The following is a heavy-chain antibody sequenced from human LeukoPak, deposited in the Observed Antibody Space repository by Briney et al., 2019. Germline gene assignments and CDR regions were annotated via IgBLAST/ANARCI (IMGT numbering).Heavy chain of an antibody. CDR3: ARAANYYDSSGPSDNWFDP. D-gene: IGHD3-22*01. Sequence: GASVKVSCKASGYTFTGYYMHWVRQAPRQGLEWMGWINPNSGGTNYAQKFQGRVTMTRDTSISTAYMELSRLRSDDTAVYYCARAANYYDSSGPSDNWFDPWGQGTLVTVSS. V-gene: IGHV1-2*02. CDR2: INPNSGGT. CDR1: GYTFTGYY. J-gene: IGHJ5*02.